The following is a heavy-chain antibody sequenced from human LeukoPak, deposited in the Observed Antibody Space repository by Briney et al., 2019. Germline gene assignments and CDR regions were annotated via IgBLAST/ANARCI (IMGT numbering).Heavy chain of an antibody. J-gene: IGHJ4*02. Sequence: QAGGSLRLSCAGSGFTFSSYAMSWVRQAPGKGLEWVAAISGSGGSTYYADSVKGRFTISRDNSKNTLYLQMNSLRAEDTGVYYCAKLNYDIFTGYYTIYYFDYCGQGTLVTVSS. CDR3: AKLNYDIFTGYYTIYYFDY. D-gene: IGHD3-9*01. CDR1: GFTFSSYA. V-gene: IGHV3-23*01. CDR2: ISGSGGST.